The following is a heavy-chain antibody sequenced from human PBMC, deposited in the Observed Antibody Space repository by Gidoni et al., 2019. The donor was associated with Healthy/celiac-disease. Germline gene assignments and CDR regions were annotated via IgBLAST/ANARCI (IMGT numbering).Heavy chain of an antibody. CDR1: GFTVSSNY. CDR2: IYSGGST. J-gene: IGHJ4*02. V-gene: IGHV3-53*02. Sequence: EVQLVETGGGLTQPGGSLRLSCAASGFTVSSNYMSWVRQAPGKGLEWVSVIYSGGSTYYADSVKGRFTISRDNSKNTLYLQMNSLRAEDTAVYYCARDLAGGALGYWGQGTLVTVSS. D-gene: IGHD3-16*01. CDR3: ARDLAGGALGY.